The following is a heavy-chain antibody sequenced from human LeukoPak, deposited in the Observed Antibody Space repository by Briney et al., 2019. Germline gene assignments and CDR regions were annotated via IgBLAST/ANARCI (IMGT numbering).Heavy chain of an antibody. V-gene: IGHV3-23*01. Sequence: GGSLRLSCVASGFSFSDYAMTWVRQAPGKGLEWVSGISATSGSTFYADSVEGRFIIFRDNSKNTLELQMNSLRAEDTAVYYCAKETYYYDSSGYLDYWGQGTLVTVSS. J-gene: IGHJ4*02. D-gene: IGHD3-22*01. CDR3: AKETYYYDSSGYLDY. CDR2: ISATSGST. CDR1: GFSFSDYA.